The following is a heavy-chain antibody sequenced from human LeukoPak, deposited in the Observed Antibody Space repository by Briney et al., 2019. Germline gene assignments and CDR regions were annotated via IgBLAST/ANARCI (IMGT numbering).Heavy chain of an antibody. CDR2: INPSSGGT. CDR3: ARGDFWSGLNDY. J-gene: IGHJ4*02. CDR1: GYTFTGYY. V-gene: IGHV1-2*06. Sequence: ASVKVSCKASGYTFTGYYMHWVRQAPGQGLEWMGRINPSSGGTHYAQKCQGSVTMTRDTSIRTAYMELSRLRSDDTAVYYCARGDFWSGLNDYWGQGTLVTVSS. D-gene: IGHD3-3*01.